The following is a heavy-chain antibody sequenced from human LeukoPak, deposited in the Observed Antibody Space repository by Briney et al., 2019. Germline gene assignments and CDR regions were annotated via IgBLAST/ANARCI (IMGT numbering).Heavy chain of an antibody. J-gene: IGHJ5*02. CDR1: GGIVNSYA. V-gene: IGHV1-69*05. Sequence: SVKVSCKASGGIVNSYAISWVRQAPGQGLEWMGRIIPIFGTANYAQKFQGRVTITTDESTSTAYMELSSLRSEDTAVYYCAREGRNWFDPWGQGTLVTVSS. CDR3: AREGRNWFDP. CDR2: IIPIFGTA.